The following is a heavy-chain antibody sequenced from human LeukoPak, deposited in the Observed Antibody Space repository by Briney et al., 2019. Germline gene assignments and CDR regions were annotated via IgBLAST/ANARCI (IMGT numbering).Heavy chain of an antibody. Sequence: PGGSLRLSCAASGFTFNIHGMNWVRQAPGKGPEWVSGIGPSGDKTYYADSVKGRFTISRDNSENTVYLQMNSLRAEDTAVYYCAKYLFGSYWGQGTLVTVSS. D-gene: IGHD3-10*02. CDR1: GFTFNIHG. J-gene: IGHJ4*02. V-gene: IGHV3-23*01. CDR2: IGPSGDKT. CDR3: AKYLFGSY.